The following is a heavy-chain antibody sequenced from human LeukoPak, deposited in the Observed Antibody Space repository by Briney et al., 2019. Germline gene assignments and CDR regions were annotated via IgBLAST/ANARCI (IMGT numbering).Heavy chain of an antibody. D-gene: IGHD3-22*01. J-gene: IGHJ4*02. CDR2: IYYSGST. CDR1: GGSISSYY. Sequence: SETLSLTCTVSGGSISSYYWGWIRQPPGKGLEWIGSIYYSGSTYYNPSLKSRVTISVDTSKNQFSLKLSSVTAADTAVYYCARTDSSDYYLFDYWGQGTQVTVSS. CDR3: ARTDSSDYYLFDY. V-gene: IGHV4-39*01.